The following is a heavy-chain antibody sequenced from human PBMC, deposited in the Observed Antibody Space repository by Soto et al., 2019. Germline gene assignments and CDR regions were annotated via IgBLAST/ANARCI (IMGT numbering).Heavy chain of an antibody. Sequence: PSETLSLTCTVSGGSVSSGSYYWSWIRQPPGKGLEWIGYIYYSGSTNYNPSLKSRVTISVDTSKNQFSLKLSSVTAADTAVYYCARVGRIAPRYYGMDVWGQGTTVTVSS. CDR3: ARVGRIAPRYYGMDV. D-gene: IGHD6-13*01. V-gene: IGHV4-61*01. J-gene: IGHJ6*02. CDR1: GGSVSSGSYY. CDR2: IYYSGST.